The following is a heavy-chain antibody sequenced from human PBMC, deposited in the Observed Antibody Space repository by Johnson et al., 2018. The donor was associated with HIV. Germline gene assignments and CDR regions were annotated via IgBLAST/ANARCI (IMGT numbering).Heavy chain of an antibody. J-gene: IGHJ3*02. CDR1: GFTFSSYG. V-gene: IGHV3-15*05. Sequence: VQLVASGGGVVRPGGSLRLSCAASGFTFSSYGMHWVRQAPGKGLEWVGRIKSKTDGGTTDYAAPVKGRFTISRDDSKNSLYLQMNSLRAEDTAVYYCAKDLRAGVAGDAFYIWGQGTMVTVSS. CDR3: AKDLRAGVAGDAFYI. D-gene: IGHD2-15*01. CDR2: IKSKTDGGTT.